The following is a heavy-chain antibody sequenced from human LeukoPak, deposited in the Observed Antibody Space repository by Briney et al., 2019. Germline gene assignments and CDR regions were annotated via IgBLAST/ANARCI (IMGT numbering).Heavy chain of an antibody. V-gene: IGHV4-30-4*08. CDR1: GGSISSGDYY. D-gene: IGHD6-19*01. Sequence: SETLSLTCTVSGGSISSGDYYWRWIRQPPGTGLEWIGYIYYSGSTYYNPSLKSRVTISVDTSKNQFSLKLSSVTAADTAAYYCARSQGIAVAGHFDYWGQGALVTVSS. CDR2: IYYSGST. CDR3: ARSQGIAVAGHFDY. J-gene: IGHJ4*02.